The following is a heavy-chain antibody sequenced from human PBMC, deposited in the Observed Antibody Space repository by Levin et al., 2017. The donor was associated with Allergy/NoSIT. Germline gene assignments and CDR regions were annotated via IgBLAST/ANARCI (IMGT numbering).Heavy chain of an antibody. CDR2: IYWDDDK. CDR1: GFSLSTSGVG. J-gene: IGHJ4*02. Sequence: SGPTLVKPTQTLTLTCTFSGFSLSTSGVGVGWIRQPPGKALEWLALIYWDDDKRYSPSLKSRLTITKDTSKNQVVLTMTNMDPVDTATYYCAHLVGLLYRGISYYFDYWGQGTLVTVSS. D-gene: IGHD3-3*01. CDR3: AHLVGLLYRGISYYFDY. V-gene: IGHV2-5*02.